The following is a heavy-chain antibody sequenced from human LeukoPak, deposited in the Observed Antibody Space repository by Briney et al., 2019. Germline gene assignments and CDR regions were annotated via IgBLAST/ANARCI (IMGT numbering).Heavy chain of an antibody. D-gene: IGHD3-10*01. CDR2: IYHSGST. V-gene: IGHV4-38-2*02. J-gene: IGHJ4*02. CDR3: ARDLWFGAFDY. CDR1: GYSLSSGYY. Sequence: SETLSLTCAVSGYSLSSGYYWGWIRQPPGKGLEWIGSIYHSGSTYYNPSLKSRVTISVDTSENQFSLKLSSVTAADTAVYYCARDLWFGAFDYWGQGTLVTVSS.